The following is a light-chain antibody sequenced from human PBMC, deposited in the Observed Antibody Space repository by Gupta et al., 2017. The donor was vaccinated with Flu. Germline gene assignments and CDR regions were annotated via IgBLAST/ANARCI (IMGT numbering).Light chain of an antibody. CDR2: QDT. J-gene: IGLJ2*01. CDR1: KLGNKY. CDR3: PAWDSSTLV. Sequence: SYELTQPPSLSVSPGQTASITCSGHKLGNKYASWYQQRPGQSPVLVIYQDTERPSGIPERFSGSNSGNTAPMNISGTQVMEDDYYYCPAWDSSTLVFGGGTKLTVL. V-gene: IGLV3-1*01.